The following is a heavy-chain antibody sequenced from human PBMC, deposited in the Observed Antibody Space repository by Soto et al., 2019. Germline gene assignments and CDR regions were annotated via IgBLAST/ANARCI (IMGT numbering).Heavy chain of an antibody. Sequence: QVQLVQSGAEVKKPGASVKVSCKSSGYTFTSYGISWVRQAPGQGIEWMGWISAYNGNTNYAQKLQGRVIRTTDPSTSRAEMGLSSRRSDDTGVYYCESISRTTVAYCWGQGTLVTVAS. J-gene: IGHJ4*02. CDR1: GYTFTSYG. CDR2: ISAYNGNT. D-gene: IGHD4-17*01. CDR3: ESISRTTVAYC. V-gene: IGHV1-18*01.